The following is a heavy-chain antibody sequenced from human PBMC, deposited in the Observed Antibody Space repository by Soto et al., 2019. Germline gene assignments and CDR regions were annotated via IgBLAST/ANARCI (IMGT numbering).Heavy chain of an antibody. Sequence: GESLKISRTGSGYSFSTYWIAWVRQMPGKGLEWMGIIYPGDSDTRYSPSFQGQVTISADTSTKTAYLQWSSLKASDTAMYYCASIIKGAAGTLGGMDVWGQGTTVTVSS. CDR1: GYSFSTYW. J-gene: IGHJ6*02. CDR2: IYPGDSDT. V-gene: IGHV5-51*01. CDR3: ASIIKGAAGTLGGMDV. D-gene: IGHD6-13*01.